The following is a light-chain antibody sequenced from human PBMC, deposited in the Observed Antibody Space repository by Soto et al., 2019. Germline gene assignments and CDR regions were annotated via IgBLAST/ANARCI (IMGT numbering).Light chain of an antibody. J-gene: IGLJ3*02. Sequence: QSALTQPPSASGSPGQSVTISCTGTNGDVGGYNYVSWYQQYPGKAPRLLIYEVTKRPSGVSNRFSGSKSGNSAYLTVSGLQAEDEADYYCSSFAGSANWVFGGGTKLTVL. CDR2: EVT. CDR3: SSFAGSANWV. V-gene: IGLV2-8*01. CDR1: NGDVGGYNY.